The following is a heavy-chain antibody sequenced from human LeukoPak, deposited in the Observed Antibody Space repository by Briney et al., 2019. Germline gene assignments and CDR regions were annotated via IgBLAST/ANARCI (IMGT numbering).Heavy chain of an antibody. CDR3: ATDPDIAIRRARFDY. J-gene: IGHJ4*02. CDR2: ISGSGGTT. D-gene: IGHD2-15*01. CDR1: GFTFASYA. Sequence: PGGSLRLSCAASGFTFASYAMSWVRQAPGKGLEWVSRISGSGGTTYYADSVKGRFTISRDNSKNTPYLQMNGLRAEDTAVYYCATDPDIAIRRARFDYWGQGTLVTVSS. V-gene: IGHV3-23*01.